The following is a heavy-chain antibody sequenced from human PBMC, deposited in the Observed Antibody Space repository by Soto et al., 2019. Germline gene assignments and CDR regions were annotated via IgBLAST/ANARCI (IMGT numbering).Heavy chain of an antibody. D-gene: IGHD6-19*01. J-gene: IGHJ4*02. CDR2: ISDDGSQK. CDR1: GLTFRTYG. Sequence: GGPLRLSCAASGLTFRTYGMHWVRQAPGKGLEWVAFISDDGSQKYYGDSVKGRFTISRDNSKNTLSLRMISLRTEDTSVYYCAKEAPGGWHFFDTWGQGTLVTVSS. CDR3: AKEAPGGWHFFDT. V-gene: IGHV3-30*18.